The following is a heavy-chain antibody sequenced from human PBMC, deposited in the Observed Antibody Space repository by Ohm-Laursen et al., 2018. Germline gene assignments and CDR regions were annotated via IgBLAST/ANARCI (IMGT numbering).Heavy chain of an antibody. V-gene: IGHV4-31*03. J-gene: IGHJ4*02. D-gene: IGHD1-14*01. CDR2: IYYSGST. Sequence: PSQTLSLTCTVSGGSISSGGYYWSWLRQHPGKGLEWIGYIYYSGSTYYNPSLKSRVTISVDTSKNQFSLKLSSVTAADTAVYYCARGGSGQVPSEYYFDYWGQGTLVTVSP. CDR1: GGSISSGGYY. CDR3: ARGGSGQVPSEYYFDY.